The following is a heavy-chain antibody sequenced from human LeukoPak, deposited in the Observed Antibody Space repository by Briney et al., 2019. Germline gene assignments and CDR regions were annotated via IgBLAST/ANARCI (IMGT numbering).Heavy chain of an antibody. D-gene: IGHD3-3*01. CDR1: GYGLNELS. CDR2: FDPEEGET. V-gene: IGHV1-24*01. Sequence: ASVKVSCKVSGYGLNELSMHWVRRAPGRGLEWVGVFDPEEGETISAQKFQGRVAMTEDTSTDTAYMELRSLRFEDTAVYYCARPPPGLGVAWAWFDPWGQGTLVTVSS. J-gene: IGHJ5*02. CDR3: ARPPPGLGVAWAWFDP.